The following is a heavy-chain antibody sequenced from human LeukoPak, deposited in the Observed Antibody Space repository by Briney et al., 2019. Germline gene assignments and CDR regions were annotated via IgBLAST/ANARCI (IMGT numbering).Heavy chain of an antibody. Sequence: GGSLRLSCAASVFTFRSYCMTWVRQAPGKGVEWGANINRDGTTKNYVDSVQGRFTISREKGPSSLYLQMSRLRAEDTDVYFCARDATYSEGATYYDRLDYWGQGAQVTVSS. CDR3: ARDATYSEGATYYDRLDY. D-gene: IGHD3-22*01. J-gene: IGHJ4*02. CDR1: VFTFRSYC. CDR2: INRDGTTK. V-gene: IGHV3-7*04.